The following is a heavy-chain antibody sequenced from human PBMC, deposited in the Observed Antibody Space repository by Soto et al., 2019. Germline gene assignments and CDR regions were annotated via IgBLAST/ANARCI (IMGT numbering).Heavy chain of an antibody. CDR2: IYYSGST. Sequence: QLQLQESGPGLVKPSETLSLTCTVSGGSISSSSYYWGWIRQPPGKGLEWIGSIYYSGSTYYNPSLKSRVTISVDTSKNQFSLKLSSVTAADTAVYYCARPRGRGSYSPFDYWGQGTLVTVSS. CDR3: ARPRGRGSYSPFDY. J-gene: IGHJ4*02. V-gene: IGHV4-39*01. CDR1: GGSISSSSYY. D-gene: IGHD1-26*01.